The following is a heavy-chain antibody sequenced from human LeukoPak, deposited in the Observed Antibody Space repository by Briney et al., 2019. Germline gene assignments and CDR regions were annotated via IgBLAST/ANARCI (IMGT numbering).Heavy chain of an antibody. J-gene: IGHJ4*02. Sequence: GGSLRLSCAASGFTFSSYAMSWVRQAPGKGLEWVSAISGSGDSTYYADSVKGRFTISRDNSKNTLYLQMNSLRAEDTAVYYCAKSRLAVAGFFGNYWGQGTLVTVSS. CDR1: GFTFSSYA. CDR3: AKSRLAVAGFFGNY. V-gene: IGHV3-23*01. CDR2: ISGSGDST. D-gene: IGHD6-19*01.